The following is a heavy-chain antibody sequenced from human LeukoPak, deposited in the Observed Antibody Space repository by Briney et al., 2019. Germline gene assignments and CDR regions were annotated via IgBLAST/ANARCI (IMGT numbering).Heavy chain of an antibody. CDR2: ISGSGGST. V-gene: IGHV3-23*01. D-gene: IGHD1-26*01. CDR3: AKQGVLIRSYRDGVDY. CDR1: GFTFSSYA. J-gene: IGHJ4*02. Sequence: GGSLRLSCAASGFTFSSYAMSWVRQAPGEGLEWVSAISGSGGSTYYADSVKGRFTISRDNSKNTLYLQMNSLRAEDTAVYYCAKQGVLIRSYRDGVDYWGQGTLVTVSS.